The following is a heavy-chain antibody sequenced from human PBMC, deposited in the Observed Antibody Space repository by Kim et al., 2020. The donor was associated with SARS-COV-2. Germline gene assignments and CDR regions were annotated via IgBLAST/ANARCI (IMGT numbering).Heavy chain of an antibody. CDR2: IRQDGSEK. Sequence: GGSLRLSCTASGFIFNSCWMSWVRLVPGKGLEWVANIRQDGSEKFYVDSVKGRFTISRDNAKNSLYLQMNSLRDEDTGVYYCARIPGRSRYFDYWAQGTLVTVSS. V-gene: IGHV3-7*01. J-gene: IGHJ4*02. CDR3: ARIPGRSRYFDY. CDR1: GFIFNSCW. D-gene: IGHD2-2*02.